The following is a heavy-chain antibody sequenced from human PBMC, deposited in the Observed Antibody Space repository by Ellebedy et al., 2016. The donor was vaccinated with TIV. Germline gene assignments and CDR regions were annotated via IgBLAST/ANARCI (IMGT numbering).Heavy chain of an antibody. V-gene: IGHV4-39*01. CDR1: GGSISSSY. D-gene: IGHD3-10*01. J-gene: IGHJ5*02. Sequence: SETLSLTCSVSGGSISSSYWAWIRQPPGKGLEWIGSIYHSGSTYYNPSLKSRVTISVDTSKNQFSLKLTSVTAADTAVYYCARWFGELLYVRWFDPWGQGTLVTVSS. CDR2: IYHSGST. CDR3: ARWFGELLYVRWFDP.